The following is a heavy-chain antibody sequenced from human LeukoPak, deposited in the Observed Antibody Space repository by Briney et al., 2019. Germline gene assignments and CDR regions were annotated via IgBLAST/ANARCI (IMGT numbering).Heavy chain of an antibody. J-gene: IGHJ4*02. D-gene: IGHD3-22*01. CDR3: ARDAGYDRFDY. CDR1: GFTVSSNY. Sequence: GGSLRLSCAASGFTVSSNYMSWVRQAPGKGLEWVSIIYSGGSTYYADSVKGRFTTSRHNSKNTLYLQMNSLRAEDTAVYYCARDAGYDRFDYWGQGTLVTVSS. V-gene: IGHV3-53*04. CDR2: IYSGGST.